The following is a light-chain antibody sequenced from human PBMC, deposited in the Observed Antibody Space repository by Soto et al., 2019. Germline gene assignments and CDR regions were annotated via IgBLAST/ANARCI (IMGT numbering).Light chain of an antibody. CDR3: QTWGTGIVV. Sequence: QPVLTQSPSASASLGASVKLTCTLRSGHSSYAIAWHQQQPEKGPRYLMKLNSDGSHSKGDGIPDRFSGSSSGAERYLVISSLQSEDEADYYCQTWGTGIVVFGGGTKLTVL. CDR2: LNSDGSH. V-gene: IGLV4-69*01. J-gene: IGLJ2*01. CDR1: SGHSSYA.